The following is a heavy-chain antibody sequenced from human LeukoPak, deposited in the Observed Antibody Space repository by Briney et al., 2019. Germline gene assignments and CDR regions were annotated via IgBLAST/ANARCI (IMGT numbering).Heavy chain of an antibody. V-gene: IGHV1-18*01. CDR3: ARDQGDIVVVPAAIQGSEGQPPYFDY. Sequence: ASVNVSCKASGYTFTSYGISWVRQAPGQGLEWMGWISAYNGNTNYAQKLQGRVTMTTDTSTITAYMELRSLRSDDTAVYYCARDQGDIVVVPAAIQGSEGQPPYFDYWGQGTLVTVSS. D-gene: IGHD2-2*02. J-gene: IGHJ4*02. CDR1: GYTFTSYG. CDR2: ISAYNGNT.